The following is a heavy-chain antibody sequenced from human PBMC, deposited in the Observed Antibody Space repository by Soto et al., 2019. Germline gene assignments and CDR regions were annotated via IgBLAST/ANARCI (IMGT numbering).Heavy chain of an antibody. CDR1: GFTFSSYA. V-gene: IGHV3-23*01. Sequence: HPGGSLRLSCAASGFTFSSYAMSWVRQAPGKGLEWVSAISGSGGSTYYADSVKGRFTISRDNSKNSLYLQMNSLRAEDTAVYYCAKGLRFLEWLFDPWGQGTLVTVSS. CDR3: AKGLRFLEWLFDP. CDR2: ISGSGGST. D-gene: IGHD3-3*01. J-gene: IGHJ5*02.